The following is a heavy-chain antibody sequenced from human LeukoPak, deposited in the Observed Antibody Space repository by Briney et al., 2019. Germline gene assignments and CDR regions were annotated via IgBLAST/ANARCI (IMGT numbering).Heavy chain of an antibody. Sequence: SETLSLTCTVSGGSISRSSYYWGWIRQPPGKGLEWIGSIYYSGSTNYNPSLKSRVTISVDTSKNQFSLKLSSVTAADTAVYXXXRGGDFWSGYKGGYYYYYMDVWGKGTTVTVSS. CDR3: XRGGDFWSGYKGGYYYYYMDV. D-gene: IGHD3-3*01. CDR2: IYYSGST. J-gene: IGHJ6*03. V-gene: IGHV4-39*07. CDR1: GGSISRSSYY.